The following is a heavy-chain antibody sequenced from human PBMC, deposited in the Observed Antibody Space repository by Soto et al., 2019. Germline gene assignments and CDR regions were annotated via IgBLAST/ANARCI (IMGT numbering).Heavy chain of an antibody. V-gene: IGHV4-59*01. Sequence: WDTLSLTCTVSGGSFSRYYWSWIRQPPGKGLEWIGYIYYSGSTNYNPSLKSRVTISVDTSKNQFSLKLSSVTAADTAVYYCASSGMWYSYGPPYYSYMDVWGKGTTVTVSS. CDR3: ASSGMWYSYGPPYYSYMDV. CDR1: GGSFSRYY. J-gene: IGHJ6*03. CDR2: IYYSGST. D-gene: IGHD5-18*01.